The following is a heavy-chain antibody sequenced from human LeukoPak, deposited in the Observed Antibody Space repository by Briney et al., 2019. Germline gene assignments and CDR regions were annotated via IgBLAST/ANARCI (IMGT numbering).Heavy chain of an antibody. J-gene: IGHJ3*02. CDR1: GGSISSFY. V-gene: IGHV4-59*08. CDR2: IYYSGST. CDR3: ASSYYYDSSGYYGVSQGAFDI. D-gene: IGHD3-22*01. Sequence: SETLSLTCTVSGGSISSFYWSWIRQPPGNGLEWIAYIYYSGSTNYNPSLKSRVTMSVDTSKNQFSLKLSSVTAADTAVYYCASSYYYDSSGYYGVSQGAFDIWGQGTMVTVSS.